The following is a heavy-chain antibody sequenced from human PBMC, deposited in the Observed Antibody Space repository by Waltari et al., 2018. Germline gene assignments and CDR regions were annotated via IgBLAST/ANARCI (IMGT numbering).Heavy chain of an antibody. J-gene: IGHJ6*02. CDR1: GYTFTGYY. Sequence: QVQLVQSGAEVKKPGASVKVSCKASGYTFTGYYMHWVRPAPGQGLAWMGWINPNSGGTNYAQKFQGWVTMTRDTSISTAYMELSRLRSDDTAVYYCARDLITMVRGVITPDYYYYYGMDVWGQGTTVTVSS. CDR2: INPNSGGT. CDR3: ARDLITMVRGVITPDYYYYYGMDV. V-gene: IGHV1-2*04. D-gene: IGHD3-10*01.